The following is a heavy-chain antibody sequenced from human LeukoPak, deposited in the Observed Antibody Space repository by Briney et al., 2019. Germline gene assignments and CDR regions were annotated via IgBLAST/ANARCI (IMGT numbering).Heavy chain of an antibody. CDR2: IYSDNT. CDR1: GFTVSSNS. Sequence: PGGSLRLSCTVSGFTVSSNSMSWVRQAPGKGLEWVSFIYSDNTHYSDSVKGRFTISRDNSKNTLYLQMNSLRAEDTAVYYCASIGGSGWWDYFDYWGQGTLVTVSS. D-gene: IGHD6-19*01. J-gene: IGHJ4*02. CDR3: ASIGGSGWWDYFDY. V-gene: IGHV3-53*01.